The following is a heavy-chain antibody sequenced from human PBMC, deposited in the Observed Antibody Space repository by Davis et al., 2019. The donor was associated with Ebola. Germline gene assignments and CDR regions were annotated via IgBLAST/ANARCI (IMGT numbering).Heavy chain of an antibody. D-gene: IGHD5-18*01. CDR3: ARGIQVWSWNN. CDR2: ISHRGIT. Sequence: SETLSLTCAVYGGSFSGYYWSWIRQPPGKGLEWIGEISHRGITDYNPSLKSRVTISVDSSKSQLSLKLTSLTAADTAVYYCARGIQVWSWNNWGQGTLVTVSS. J-gene: IGHJ4*02. V-gene: IGHV4-34*01. CDR1: GGSFSGYY.